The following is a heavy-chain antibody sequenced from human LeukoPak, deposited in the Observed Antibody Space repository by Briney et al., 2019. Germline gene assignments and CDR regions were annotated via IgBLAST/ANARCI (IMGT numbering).Heavy chain of an antibody. D-gene: IGHD6-13*01. CDR3: ARVGAPGTADY. CDR1: GFTFSSYA. Sequence: GGSLRLSCAASGFTFSSYAMSWVRQAPGKGLEWVSAISGGGGSIYYADSVKGRFTITRDKSKNTLYLQMNSLRVEDTAVYYCARVGAPGTADYWGQGTLVTVSS. CDR2: ISGGGGSI. J-gene: IGHJ4*02. V-gene: IGHV3-23*01.